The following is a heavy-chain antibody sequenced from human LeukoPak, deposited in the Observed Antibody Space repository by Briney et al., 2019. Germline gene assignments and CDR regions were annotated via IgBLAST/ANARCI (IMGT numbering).Heavy chain of an antibody. CDR3: ARDRLRSRYDILTGYYY. CDR2: ISESGYTI. Sequence: PGGSLRLSCATSGFTFSDYYMNWIRQAPGKGLERISYISESGYTIYYADSVKGRFTISRDNAKNSLYLQMNSLRAEDTAVYYCARDRLRSRYDILTGYYYWGQGTLVTVSS. D-gene: IGHD3-9*01. CDR1: GFTFSDYY. J-gene: IGHJ4*02. V-gene: IGHV3-11*01.